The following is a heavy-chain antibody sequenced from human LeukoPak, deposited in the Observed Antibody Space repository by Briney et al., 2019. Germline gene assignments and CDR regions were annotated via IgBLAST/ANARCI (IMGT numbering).Heavy chain of an antibody. J-gene: IGHJ3*02. CDR2: VYNGGSA. V-gene: IGHV4-59*01. CDR3: ARDRAEWQYYFDTSGDYYVGDSFDI. CDR1: GGSMSTYY. D-gene: IGHD3-22*01. Sequence: PSETLSLTCTVSGGSMSTYYWSWIRQPPGKGLEWIAYVYNGGSANYNPSLKSRVTISVDTSKNQFSLKLASVTATDTAVYYCARDRAEWQYYFDTSGDYYVGDSFDIWGQGTMVTVSS.